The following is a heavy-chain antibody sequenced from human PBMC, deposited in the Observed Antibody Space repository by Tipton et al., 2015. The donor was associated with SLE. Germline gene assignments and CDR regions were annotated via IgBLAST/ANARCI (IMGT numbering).Heavy chain of an antibody. CDR2: IFHTGSA. CDR3: ARGYYESNGYYSFDY. V-gene: IGHV4-30-2*01. CDR1: GASISTEGYS. D-gene: IGHD3-22*01. Sequence: TLSLTCVVSGASISTEGYSWSWIRQPPGKGLEWIGYIFHTGSAYYNPPLRSRLTISLDRSNNQFSLKVNSMTAADTAVYHCARGYYESNGYYSFDYWGLGALVIVSS. J-gene: IGHJ4*02.